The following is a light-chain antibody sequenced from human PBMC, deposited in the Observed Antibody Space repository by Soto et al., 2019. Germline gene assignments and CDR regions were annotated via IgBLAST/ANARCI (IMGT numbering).Light chain of an antibody. CDR1: SANIGAGYD. Sequence: QSVLTQPPSVSGAPGQRVTISCTGSSANIGAGYDVHWYQQLPGTAPKLLIYGNSNRPSGVPDRFSGSQSGTSASLAITGLQGEDEADYSCQSYDSGLSGYVVFGGGTKLTVL. J-gene: IGLJ2*01. CDR2: GNS. V-gene: IGLV1-40*01. CDR3: QSYDSGLSGYVV.